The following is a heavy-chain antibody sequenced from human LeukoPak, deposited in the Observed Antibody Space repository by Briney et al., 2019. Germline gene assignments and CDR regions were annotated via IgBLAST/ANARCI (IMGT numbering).Heavy chain of an antibody. J-gene: IGHJ4*02. D-gene: IGHD2-21*02. CDR3: ARVAYCGSNCYSFDF. Sequence: SETLSLTCTVSGGSISSYYWSWIRQPAGKGLERSGRIYTSGSTNYNPSLKSRVSMSVDTSKNQFSLKLSSVTAADAALYYCARVAYCGSNCYSFDFWGQGTLVTVSS. CDR2: IYTSGST. CDR1: GGSISSYY. V-gene: IGHV4-4*07.